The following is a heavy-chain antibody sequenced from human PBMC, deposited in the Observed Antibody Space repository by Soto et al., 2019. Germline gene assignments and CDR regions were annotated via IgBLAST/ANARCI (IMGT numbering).Heavy chain of an antibody. V-gene: IGHV1-69*13. D-gene: IGHD4-4*01. Sequence: SVKVSCKASGGTFSSYAISWVRHAPGQGLEWMGGIIPIFGTANYAQKFQGRVTITADESTSTAYMELSSLRSEDTAVYYCARAGYSNYGDYGMDVWGQGTTVTVSS. CDR1: GGTFSSYA. CDR3: ARAGYSNYGDYGMDV. CDR2: IIPIFGTA. J-gene: IGHJ6*02.